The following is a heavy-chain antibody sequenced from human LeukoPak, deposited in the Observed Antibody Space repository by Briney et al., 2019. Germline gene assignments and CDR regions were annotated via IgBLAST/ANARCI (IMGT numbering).Heavy chain of an antibody. V-gene: IGHV4-34*01. J-gene: IGHJ3*02. Sequence: SETLSLTCAVYGGSFSVYYWSWIRQPPGKGLEWIGEINHSGSTNYNPSLKCRITISVDTSKNQFSLKLSSVTAADTAVYYCARGGRYFDWYLKRNAFDIWGQGTMVTVSS. CDR3: ARGGRYFDWYLKRNAFDI. CDR2: INHSGST. CDR1: GGSFSVYY. D-gene: IGHD3-9*01.